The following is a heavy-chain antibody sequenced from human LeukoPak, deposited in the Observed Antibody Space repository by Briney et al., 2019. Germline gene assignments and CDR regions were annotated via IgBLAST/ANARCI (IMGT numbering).Heavy chain of an antibody. CDR2: ISSSGSTI. Sequence: PGGSLRLSYAASGFSFRHYYMRWMPQAPAKGREGVSYISSSGSTIYYADSVKGRVTMSRDNAKNSLYLQMNSLRAEDTAVYYCVLVWAVENCVYYHSCDYWGQGTLVTVSS. J-gene: IGHJ4*02. CDR3: VLVWAVENCVYYHSCDY. CDR1: GFSFRHYY. V-gene: IGHV3-11*01. D-gene: IGHD5/OR15-5a*01.